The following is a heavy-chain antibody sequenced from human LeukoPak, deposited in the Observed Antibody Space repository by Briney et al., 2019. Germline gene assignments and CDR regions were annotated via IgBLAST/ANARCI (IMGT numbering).Heavy chain of an antibody. CDR1: GGSFSGYY. Sequence: SETLSLTCAVYGGSFSGYYWSWIRQPPGKGLEWIGEINHSGSTNYNPSLKSRVTISVDTSKNQFSLKLCSVTAADTAVYYCARGERDVVVPAAGGGFDPWGQGTLVTVSS. CDR2: INHSGST. D-gene: IGHD2-2*01. J-gene: IGHJ5*02. CDR3: ARGERDVVVPAAGGGFDP. V-gene: IGHV4-34*01.